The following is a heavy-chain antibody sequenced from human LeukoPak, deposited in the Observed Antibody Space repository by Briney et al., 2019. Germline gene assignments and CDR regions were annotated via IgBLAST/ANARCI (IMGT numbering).Heavy chain of an antibody. J-gene: IGHJ4*02. CDR3: VRASTSL. V-gene: IGHV3-48*03. CDR1: GFTFSSYE. Sequence: GGSLRLSCAASGFTFSSYEMNWVRQAPGKGLEWVSYISDSGTSIYHADSVKGRFTISRDNAKNSLYLQMNSLRTEDTAVYYCVRASTSLWGQGTLVTVSS. CDR2: ISDSGTSI.